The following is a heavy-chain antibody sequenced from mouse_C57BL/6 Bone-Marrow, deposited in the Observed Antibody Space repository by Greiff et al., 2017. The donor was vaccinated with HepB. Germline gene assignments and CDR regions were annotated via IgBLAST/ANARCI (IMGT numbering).Heavy chain of an antibody. D-gene: IGHD3-2*02. CDR1: GYTFTDYY. CDR3: AREDPSSAPYYFDY. CDR2: IYPGSGNT. J-gene: IGHJ2*01. Sequence: VQLQQSGAELVRPGASVKLSCKASGYTFTDYYINWVKQRPGQGLEWIARIYPGSGNTYYNEKFKGKATLTAEKSSSTAYMQLSSLTSEASAVYFSAREDPSSAPYYFDYWGQGTTLTVSS. V-gene: IGHV1-76*01.